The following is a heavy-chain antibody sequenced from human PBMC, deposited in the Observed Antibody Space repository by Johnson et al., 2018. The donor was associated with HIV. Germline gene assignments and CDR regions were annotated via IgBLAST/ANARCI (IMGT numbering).Heavy chain of an antibody. CDR3: AKFRGYYAPFDS. CDR1: GFSFSDYY. Sequence: QVQLVESGGGLVQPGGSLRLSCAASGFSFSDYYMSWIRQAPGKGLEWVSYISNSGRSIYYADSVRGRFTMSRNNAKSSGYLQMNSLRAEDTAIYYFAKFRGYYAPFDSWGQGTMVTVSS. J-gene: IGHJ3*02. CDR2: ISNSGRSI. V-gene: IGHV3-11*01. D-gene: IGHD3-3*01.